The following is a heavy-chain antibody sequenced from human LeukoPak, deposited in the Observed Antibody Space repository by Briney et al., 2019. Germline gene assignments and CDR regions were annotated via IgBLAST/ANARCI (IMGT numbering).Heavy chain of an antibody. J-gene: IGHJ4*02. Sequence: GGSLRLSCAASGFTFSSFNMNWVRQAPGKGLEWVSSISSSSTYIYYADSVKGRFTISRDNAKNSLYLQMNSLRAEDTAVYYCARENFGRVVVSLDCWGQGTLVTVSS. D-gene: IGHD3-16*02. V-gene: IGHV3-21*01. CDR1: GFTFSSFN. CDR2: ISSSSTYI. CDR3: ARENFGRVVVSLDC.